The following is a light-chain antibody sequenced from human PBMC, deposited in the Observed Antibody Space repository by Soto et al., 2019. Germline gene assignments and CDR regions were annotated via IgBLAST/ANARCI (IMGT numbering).Light chain of an antibody. CDR2: WAS. J-gene: IGKJ5*01. V-gene: IGKV4-1*01. Sequence: DSVMTQSPDSLAVSLGERATINCKSSQSVLFSTNNKNYLAWYQQKPGQPPKLLIYWASTREAGVPNRFSGRGSGTDFTLTISSLQAEDVAVYYCQQSYSTPITFGQGTRLEIK. CDR3: QQSYSTPIT. CDR1: QSVLFSTNNKNY.